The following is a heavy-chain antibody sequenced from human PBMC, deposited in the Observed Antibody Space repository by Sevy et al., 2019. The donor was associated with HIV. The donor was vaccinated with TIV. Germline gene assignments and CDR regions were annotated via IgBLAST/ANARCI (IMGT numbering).Heavy chain of an antibody. V-gene: IGHV3-7*01. D-gene: IGHD6-6*01. CDR3: ARRYSGSSGNFDY. CDR1: GFNCRNYW. Sequence: GGSLRLSCVASGFNCRNYWMSWVRQAPGKGLEWVGNIKEDGSDKYYVDSVRGRFTISRDNARNSLYLQMNSLRVEDTAIYYCARRYSGSSGNFDYWGQGSLVTVSS. CDR2: IKEDGSDK. J-gene: IGHJ4*02.